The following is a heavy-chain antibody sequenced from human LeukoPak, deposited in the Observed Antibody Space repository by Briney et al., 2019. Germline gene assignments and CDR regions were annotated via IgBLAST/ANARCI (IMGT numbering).Heavy chain of an antibody. V-gene: IGHV1-46*01. CDR1: GYTFTIYY. J-gene: IGHJ5*02. D-gene: IGHD6-13*01. Sequence: ASVKVSCKASGYTFTIYYIHWVRQAPGQGLEWMGIINPSGGCTSYAQKFQGRVTFTSDDSTSTAYMELSSLRSEDTAVYYCARLKRGIGAAGTSLRGWFDPWGQGTLVTVSS. CDR3: ARLKRGIGAAGTSLRGWFDP. CDR2: INPSGGCT.